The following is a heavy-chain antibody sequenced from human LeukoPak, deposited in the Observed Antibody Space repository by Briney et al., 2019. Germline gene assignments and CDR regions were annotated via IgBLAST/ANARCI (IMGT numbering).Heavy chain of an antibody. CDR2: ISGSGGST. J-gene: IGHJ4*02. Sequence: QPGGSLRLSCAASGFTFSSYAMSWVRQAPGKGLEWVSAISGSGGSTYYADSVKGRFTISRDNSKNTLYLQMNSVRAEDTAVYYCEKDPSRFPRAGTDYWGQGTLVTVSS. CDR1: GFTFSSYA. V-gene: IGHV3-23*01. D-gene: IGHD6-13*01. CDR3: EKDPSRFPRAGTDY.